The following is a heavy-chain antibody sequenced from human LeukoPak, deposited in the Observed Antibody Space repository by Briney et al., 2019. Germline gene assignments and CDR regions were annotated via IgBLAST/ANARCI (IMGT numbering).Heavy chain of an antibody. D-gene: IGHD2-8*01. V-gene: IGHV4-39*01. CDR2: IYYSGST. CDR1: GGSISSSSYY. J-gene: IGHJ4*02. CDR3: ARLEGVRGDY. Sequence: SETLSLTCTVSGGSISSSSYYWGWIRQPPGTGLEWIGSIYYSGSTYYNPSLKSRVTISVDTSKNQFSLKLSSVTAADTAVYYCARLEGVRGDYWGQGTLVTVSS.